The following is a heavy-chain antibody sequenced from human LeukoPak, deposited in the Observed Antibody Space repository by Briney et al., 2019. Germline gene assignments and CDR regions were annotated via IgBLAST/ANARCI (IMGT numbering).Heavy chain of an antibody. D-gene: IGHD5-12*01. J-gene: IGHJ4*02. CDR1: GGSFRGDY. CDR3: AAQYSGYDPGDY. V-gene: IGHV4-59*01. CDR2: IYYSGST. Sequence: PSETLSLTCAVYGGSFRGDYWSWIRQPPGKGLEWIGYIYYSGSTNYNPSLKSRVTISVDTSKNQFSLKLSSVTAADTAAYYCAAQYSGYDPGDYWGQGTLVTVSS.